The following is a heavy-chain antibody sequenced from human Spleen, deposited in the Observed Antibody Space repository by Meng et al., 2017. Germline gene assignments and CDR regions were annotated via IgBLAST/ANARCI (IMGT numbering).Heavy chain of an antibody. CDR2: INHSGCT. CDR1: GESFSAYY. D-gene: IGHD4-11*01. Sequence: QVYRQEWGAALLKLSHTLSLPCVSVGESFSAYYWIWMRQPPGKGLEWIREINHSGCTNYNPSVESRATISADTSQNNFSLKLSSVTAADSAVYYCARGPTTMAHDFDYWGQGTLVTVSS. CDR3: ARGPTTMAHDFDY. J-gene: IGHJ4*02. V-gene: IGHV4-34*01.